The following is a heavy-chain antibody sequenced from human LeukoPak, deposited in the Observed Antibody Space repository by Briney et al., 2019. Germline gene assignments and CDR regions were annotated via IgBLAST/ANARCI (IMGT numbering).Heavy chain of an antibody. D-gene: IGHD1-26*01. V-gene: IGHV5-51*01. CDR1: GYSFASYW. CDR3: ARLLGIVGATTYYFDY. J-gene: IGHJ4*02. Sequence: GESLKISCKGSGYSFASYWIGWVRQMPGKGLERMGIIYPGDSDTRYSPSFQGQVTISADKSISTAYLQWSSLKASDTAMYYCARLLGIVGATTYYFDYWGQGTLVTVSS. CDR2: IYPGDSDT.